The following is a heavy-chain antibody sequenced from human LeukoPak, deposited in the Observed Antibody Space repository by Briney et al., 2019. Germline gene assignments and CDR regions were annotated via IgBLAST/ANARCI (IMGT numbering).Heavy chain of an antibody. J-gene: IGHJ2*01. Sequence: SETLSLTCAVYGGSFSGYYWNWIRQPPGKGLEWIGEINHSGSTNYNPSLKSRVIISVDTSKNQFSLKLSSVTAADTAVYHCARGRHWYFDLWGRGTLVTVSS. CDR1: GGSFSGYY. CDR3: ARGRHWYFDL. CDR2: INHSGST. V-gene: IGHV4-34*01.